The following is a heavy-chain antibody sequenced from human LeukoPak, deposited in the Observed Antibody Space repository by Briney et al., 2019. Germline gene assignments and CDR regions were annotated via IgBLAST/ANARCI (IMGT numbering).Heavy chain of an antibody. CDR1: GYTFTRYD. CDR2: MNPNSGST. Sequence: ASVKVSCKASGYTFTRYDINWVRQATGQGLEWMGWMNPNSGSTGYAQKFQGRVTITRNTSISTAYMELSSLRSEDAAVYYCARGSGYLRVGYWGQGTLVTVSS. V-gene: IGHV1-8*03. J-gene: IGHJ4*02. CDR3: ARGSGYLRVGY. D-gene: IGHD3-22*01.